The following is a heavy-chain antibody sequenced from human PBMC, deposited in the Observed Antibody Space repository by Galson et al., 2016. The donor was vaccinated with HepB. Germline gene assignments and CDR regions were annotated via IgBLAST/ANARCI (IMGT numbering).Heavy chain of an antibody. D-gene: IGHD6-19*01. Sequence: SETLSLTCTVSGGFISSYYWGWFRQPPGKRPEWIGYMHSSESTIYNPSLKSRGFISLDTSKTQFSLRLTSVTAADTAVYYCAGGGGWLTDHWGQGTLVTVSS. CDR2: MHSSEST. V-gene: IGHV4-59*01. CDR3: AGGGGWLTDH. CDR1: GGFISSYY. J-gene: IGHJ4*02.